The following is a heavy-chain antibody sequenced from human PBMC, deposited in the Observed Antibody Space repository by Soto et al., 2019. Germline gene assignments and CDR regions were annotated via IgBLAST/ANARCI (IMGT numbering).Heavy chain of an antibody. Sequence: GGSLRLSCAASGFTFSTYAMAWVRQAPGKGLEWVGRIKSKTDGGTTDYAAPVKGRFTISRDDSKNTLYLQMNSLKTEDTAVYHCTTTYCSSTSCSGNYFDYWGQGTLVTVSS. D-gene: IGHD2-2*01. CDR2: IKSKTDGGTT. CDR3: TTTYCSSTSCSGNYFDY. J-gene: IGHJ4*02. CDR1: GFTFSTYA. V-gene: IGHV3-15*01.